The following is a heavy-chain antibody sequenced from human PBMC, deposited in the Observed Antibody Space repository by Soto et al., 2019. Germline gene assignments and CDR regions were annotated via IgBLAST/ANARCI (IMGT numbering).Heavy chain of an antibody. CDR2: INAGNGNT. CDR3: AFSTSPKSSPYYYMDV. V-gene: IGHV1-3*01. CDR1: GYTFTSYA. D-gene: IGHD2-2*01. J-gene: IGHJ6*03. Sequence: ASVKVSCKASGYTFTSYAMHWVRQAPGQRLEWMGWINAGNGNTKYSQKFQGRVTITRDTSASTAYMELSSLRSEDTAVYYCAFSTSPKSSPYYYMDVWGKGTTVTVSS.